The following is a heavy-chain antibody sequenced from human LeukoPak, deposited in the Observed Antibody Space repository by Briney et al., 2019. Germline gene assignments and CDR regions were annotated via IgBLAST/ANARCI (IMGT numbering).Heavy chain of an antibody. CDR2: ISNNGGYA. V-gene: IGHV3-23*01. Sequence: GGSLRLSCAASGFTFSSSAMSWVRQAPGKGLEWVSAISNNGGYAYYADSVQGRFTISRDDSKSTLCLQMNSLRAEDTAVYYCARGAAKGGDYYYIMDVWGQGTTVTVSS. CDR1: GFTFSSSA. J-gene: IGHJ6*02. D-gene: IGHD2-21*01. CDR3: ARGAAKGGDYYYIMDV.